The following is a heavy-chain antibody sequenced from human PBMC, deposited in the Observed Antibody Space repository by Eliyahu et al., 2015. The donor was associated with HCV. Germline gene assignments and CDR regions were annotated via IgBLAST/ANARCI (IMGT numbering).Heavy chain of an antibody. CDR3: ARGGDPGDY. CDR1: GFSVSITSHF. CDR2: IYYNGGT. J-gene: IGHJ4*02. D-gene: IGHD2-21*02. Sequence: QVQLQESGPGLVKPSETLSLTCSVSGFSVSITSHFWSWFRQPPGKGLEWIGYIYYNGGTNYNPSLKSRVTTSLDTSKNQFYLQLDSVTAADTAVYYCARGGDPGDYWGQGILVTVSA. V-gene: IGHV4-61*01.